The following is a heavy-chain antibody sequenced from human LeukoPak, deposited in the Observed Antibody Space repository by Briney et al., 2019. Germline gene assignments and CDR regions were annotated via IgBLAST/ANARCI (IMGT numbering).Heavy chain of an antibody. D-gene: IGHD1/OR15-1a*01. Sequence: KPSETLSLTCTVSGVSINTYFWGWIRQPPGKGLEWIGYVYYNGITNYNPSLKSRVSISLDTSKNQFSLRLNSVTAAETAVYYCASQLGGTTFHWGQGTLVTVSS. J-gene: IGHJ4*02. CDR3: ASQLGGTTFH. CDR1: GVSINTYF. V-gene: IGHV4-59*01. CDR2: VYYNGIT.